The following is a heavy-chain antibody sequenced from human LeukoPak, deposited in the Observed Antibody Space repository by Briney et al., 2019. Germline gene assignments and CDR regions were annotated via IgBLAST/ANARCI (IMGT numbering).Heavy chain of an antibody. J-gene: IGHJ3*02. CDR2: IYYSGST. CDR3: ARDRSYYDSSGYYSDAFDI. CDR1: GGSISSYY. D-gene: IGHD3-22*01. V-gene: IGHV4-59*01. Sequence: SETLSLTCTVSGGSISSYYWSWIRQPPGKGLEWIGYIYYSGSTNYNPSLKSRVTISVDTSKNQFSLKLSSVTAADTAVYYCARDRSYYDSSGYYSDAFDIWGQGTMVTASS.